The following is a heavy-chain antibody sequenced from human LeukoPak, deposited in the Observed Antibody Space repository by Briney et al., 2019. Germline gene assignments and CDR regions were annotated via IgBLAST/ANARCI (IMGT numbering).Heavy chain of an antibody. CDR3: ARQLCIAAAVCYFDY. J-gene: IGHJ4*02. D-gene: IGHD6-13*01. V-gene: IGHV5-51*01. CDR1: GYTFTSYW. Sequence: GESLKISCKTSGYTFTSYWIGWVRQMPGKGLEWMGIIYPGDSDTRYSPSSQGQVTISADKSISTAYLQWSSLKASDTAMYYCARQLCIAAAVCYFDYWGQGTLVTVSS. CDR2: IYPGDSDT.